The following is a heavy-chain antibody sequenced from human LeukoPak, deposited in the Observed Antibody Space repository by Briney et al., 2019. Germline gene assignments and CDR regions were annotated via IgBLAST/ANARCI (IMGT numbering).Heavy chain of an antibody. CDR3: ARISDWNDFDY. J-gene: IGHJ4*02. V-gene: IGHV4-39*07. CDR1: GGSISSSSYY. CDR2: IYYSGST. Sequence: SSETLSLTCTVSGGSISSSSYYWGWIRQPPGKGLEWIGSIYYSGSTYYNPSLKSRVTISVDTSKNQFSLKLSSVTAADTAVYYCARISDWNDFDYWGQGTQVTVSS. D-gene: IGHD1-1*01.